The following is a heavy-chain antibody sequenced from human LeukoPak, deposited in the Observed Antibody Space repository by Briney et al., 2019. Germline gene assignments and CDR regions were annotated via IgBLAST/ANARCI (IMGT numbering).Heavy chain of an antibody. Sequence: GGSLRLSCADSGFTFTRFWMHWVRQAPGKGLVWVSRINVEGTTTTYADSVEGRFTISRDENALYLQMSHLRVDDTAVYYCTRGGEEPFDYWGQGTLVTVSP. CDR2: INVEGTTT. D-gene: IGHD3-10*01. CDR3: TRGGEEPFDY. J-gene: IGHJ4*02. CDR1: GFTFTRFW. V-gene: IGHV3-74*01.